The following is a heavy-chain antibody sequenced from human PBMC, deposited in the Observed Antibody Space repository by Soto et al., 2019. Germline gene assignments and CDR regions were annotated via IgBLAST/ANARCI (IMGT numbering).Heavy chain of an antibody. Sequence: VASLKVSCKSSVDNFTTYVIHCVRPAPGQGLEWMGMIHPSGDTGYAQKFRGRVTMTIDTSTTTAYMELRNLTSEDTAVYFSVRGYCTTSPCSGDFQFWGQGTLVTVS. D-gene: IGHD2-15*01. J-gene: IGHJ1*01. CDR2: IHPSGDT. CDR3: VRGYCTTSPCSGDFQF. V-gene: IGHV1-46*01. CDR1: VDNFTTYV.